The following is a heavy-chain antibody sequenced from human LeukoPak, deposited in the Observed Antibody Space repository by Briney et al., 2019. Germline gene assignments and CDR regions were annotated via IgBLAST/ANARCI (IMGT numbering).Heavy chain of an antibody. Sequence: SETLSLTCTVSGGSISSGGYYWSWIRQHPGKGLERIGYIYYSGSTYYNPSLKSRVTISVDTSKNQFSLKLSSVTAADTAVYYCARGLEYDYVWGSYRADAFDIWGQGTMVTVSS. D-gene: IGHD3-16*02. V-gene: IGHV4-31*03. CDR1: GGSISSGGYY. CDR2: IYYSGST. J-gene: IGHJ3*02. CDR3: ARGLEYDYVWGSYRADAFDI.